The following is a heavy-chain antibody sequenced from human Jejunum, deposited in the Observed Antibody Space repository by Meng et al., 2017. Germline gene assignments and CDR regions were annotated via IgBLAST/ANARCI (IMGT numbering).Heavy chain of an antibody. CDR1: GGSSSSNTYY. J-gene: IGHJ3*01. Sequence: SETLSLTCTVSGGSSSSNTYYWGWIRQPPGKGLEWIGNVYDTGNTSYNPSLISRVTISIDKTKNQVSLRLTSVTAADTAVYSCARGSYSGTYFTYAFNVWGQGTMVTVSS. V-gene: IGHV4-39*07. CDR3: ARGSYSGTYFTYAFNV. D-gene: IGHD1-26*01. CDR2: VYDTGNT.